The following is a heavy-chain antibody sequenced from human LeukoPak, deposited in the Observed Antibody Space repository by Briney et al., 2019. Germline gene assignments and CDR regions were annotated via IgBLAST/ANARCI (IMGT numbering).Heavy chain of an antibody. J-gene: IGHJ5*02. CDR1: GYTFTGYY. CDR2: INPNSGGT. V-gene: IGHV1-2*02. Sequence: ASVTVSRKASGYTFTGYYMHWVRQAPGQGLEWMGWINPNSGGTNYAQKFQGRVTMTRDTSISTAYMELSRLRSDDTAVYYCARGGLVVPADSFDPWGQGTLVTVSS. CDR3: ARGGLVVPADSFDP. D-gene: IGHD2-2*01.